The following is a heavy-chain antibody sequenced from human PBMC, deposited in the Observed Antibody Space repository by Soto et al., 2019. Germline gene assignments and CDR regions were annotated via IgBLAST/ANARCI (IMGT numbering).Heavy chain of an antibody. CDR2: IYYSGST. CDR3: ARELRAAAGPQI. Sequence: SETLSLTCTVSGGSISSGGYYWSWIRQHPGKGLEWIGYIYYSGSTYYNPSLKSRVTISVDTSKNQFSLKLSSVTAADTAVYYCARELRAAAGPQIWGQGTLVTVSS. V-gene: IGHV4-31*03. CDR1: GGSISSGGYY. D-gene: IGHD6-13*01. J-gene: IGHJ4*02.